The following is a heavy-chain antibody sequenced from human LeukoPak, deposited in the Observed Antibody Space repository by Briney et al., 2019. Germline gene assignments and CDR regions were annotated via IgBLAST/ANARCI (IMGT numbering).Heavy chain of an antibody. CDR2: IPWNGDKT. V-gene: IGHV3-20*04. CDR3: ARDPFCSSSTGCYFEDWFDP. CDR1: GFNFDDYD. J-gene: IGHJ5*02. D-gene: IGHD2-2*01. Sequence: GGSLRLSCTASGFNFDDYDMSWVRQVPGKGLEWVSAIPWNGDKTGYADSVGGRFAISRDNTKKSLYLQMSSLRAEDTALYYCARDPFCSSSTGCYFEDWFDPWGPGTLVTVSS.